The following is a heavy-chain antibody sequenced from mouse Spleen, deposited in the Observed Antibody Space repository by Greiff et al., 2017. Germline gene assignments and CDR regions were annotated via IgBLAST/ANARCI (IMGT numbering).Heavy chain of an antibody. CDR3: ARVDYDVGYAMDY. D-gene: IGHD2-4*01. CDR1: GYTFTSYW. Sequence: VQLQQPGAELVKPGASVKLSCKASGYTFTSYWMHWVKQRPGQGLEWIGMIHPNSGSTNYNEKFKSKATLTVDKSSSTAYMQLSSLTSEDSAVYYCARVDYDVGYAMDYWGQGTSVTVSS. V-gene: IGHV1-64*01. J-gene: IGHJ4*01. CDR2: IHPNSGST.